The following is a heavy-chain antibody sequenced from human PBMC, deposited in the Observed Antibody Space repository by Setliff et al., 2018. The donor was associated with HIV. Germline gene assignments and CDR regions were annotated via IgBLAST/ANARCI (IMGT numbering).Heavy chain of an antibody. CDR2: MNPNSGNT. CDR3: ARDPNRIAVAGTFDY. Sequence: ASVKVSCKASGYTFTSYDINWVRQATGQGLEWMGWMNPNSGNTGYAQKFQGRVTMTRDTSTSTVYMELSSLRSEDTAVYYCARDPNRIAVAGTFDYWGQGTLVTVSS. V-gene: IGHV1-8*02. CDR1: GYTFTSYD. J-gene: IGHJ4*02. D-gene: IGHD6-19*01.